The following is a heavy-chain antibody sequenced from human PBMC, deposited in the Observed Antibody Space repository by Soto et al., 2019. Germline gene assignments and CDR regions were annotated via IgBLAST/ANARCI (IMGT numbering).Heavy chain of an antibody. CDR2: IYWDDDK. J-gene: IGHJ4*02. CDR3: AHRRLAARGEYFFAY. CDR1: GFSLSTSGVG. V-gene: IGHV2-5*02. D-gene: IGHD6-6*01. Sequence: SGPTLVNPTQTLTLTCTFSGFSLSTSGVGVGWIRQPPGKALEWLALIYWDDDKRYSPSLKSRLTITKDTSKNQVVLTMTNMDPVDTATFYCAHRRLAARGEYFFAYWGQGTLVTVSS.